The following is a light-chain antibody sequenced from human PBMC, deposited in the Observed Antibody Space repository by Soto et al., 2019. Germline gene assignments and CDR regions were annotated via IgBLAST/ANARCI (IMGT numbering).Light chain of an antibody. CDR3: QQYNSYSWT. Sequence: DVRMTQSPSSLSASVGDTITITCRASRTINTYLNWFQQKPGEPPRLLIYGASTLHDGVPSRFSGSGSGADFTLTISGLQPEDFATYYCQQYNSYSWTFGQGTKVEIK. CDR2: GAS. J-gene: IGKJ1*01. CDR1: RTINTY. V-gene: IGKV1-39*01.